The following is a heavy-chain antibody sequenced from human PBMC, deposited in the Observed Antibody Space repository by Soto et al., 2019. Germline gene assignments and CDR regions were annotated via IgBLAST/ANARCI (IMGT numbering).Heavy chain of an antibody. V-gene: IGHV5-51*01. CDR1: GYTFTNYW. CDR2: IHPADSDT. CDR3: VRPDSSGYYVY. Sequence: PGASLKISCEVSGYTFTNYWIGWVRQMPGKGLEWMAIIHPADSDTRYSPSFQGQVTISADKSISTAYLQWSSLKASDTAMYYCVRPDSSGYYVYWGQGTLVTVSS. J-gene: IGHJ4*02. D-gene: IGHD3-22*01.